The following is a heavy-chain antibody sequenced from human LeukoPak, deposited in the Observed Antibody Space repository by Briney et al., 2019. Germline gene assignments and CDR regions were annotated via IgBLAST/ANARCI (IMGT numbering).Heavy chain of an antibody. CDR1: GFTFNRYW. V-gene: IGHV3-7*03. Sequence: PGGSLRHSCAASGFTFNRYWMNWVRQAPGKGLEWVANIKRDESEKYYVDSVKGRFTISRDNAKNSLDLQMNSLRVEDTAVYYCARLGPASSGWPESFDYWGQGTLVTVSS. J-gene: IGHJ4*02. D-gene: IGHD6-19*01. CDR2: IKRDESEK. CDR3: ARLGPASSGWPESFDY.